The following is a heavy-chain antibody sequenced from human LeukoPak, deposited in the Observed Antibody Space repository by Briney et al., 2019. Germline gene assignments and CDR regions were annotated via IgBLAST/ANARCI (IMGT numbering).Heavy chain of an antibody. J-gene: IGHJ3*02. Sequence: SGGSLRLLCVVSRFTFSNYAMTWVRQAPGKGLEWVSAISGSGGSTYYADSVKGRFTISRDNSKNTLYLQMNSLRAEDTAVYYCTKGGTYYYDSSAWEVAFAIWGQGTMVTVSS. CDR3: TKGGTYYYDSSAWEVAFAI. CDR1: RFTFSNYA. V-gene: IGHV3-23*01. CDR2: ISGSGGST. D-gene: IGHD3-22*01.